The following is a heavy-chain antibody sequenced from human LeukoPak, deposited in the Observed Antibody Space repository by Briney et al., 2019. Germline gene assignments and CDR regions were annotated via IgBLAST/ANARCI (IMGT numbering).Heavy chain of an antibody. J-gene: IGHJ4*02. V-gene: IGHV4-39*07. CDR3: ARGFALGAAGAEAFDY. CDR2: IYYSGST. D-gene: IGHD3-16*01. Sequence: SETLSLTCTVSGGSISSSSYYWGWLRQPPGKGLEWIASIYYSGSTNYNPSLKSRVTISVDTSKNQFSLKLSSVTAADTAVYYCARGFALGAAGAEAFDYWGQGTLVTVSS. CDR1: GGSISSSSYY.